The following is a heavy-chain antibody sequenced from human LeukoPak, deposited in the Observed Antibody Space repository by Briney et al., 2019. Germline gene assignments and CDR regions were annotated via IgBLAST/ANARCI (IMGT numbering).Heavy chain of an antibody. J-gene: IGHJ4*02. CDR3: AREGSSGWSPFDY. CDR2: ISSSGSTT. CDR1: GFSFSSNS. D-gene: IGHD6-19*01. Sequence: GGSLRLSCAASGFSFSSNSMNWVRQAPGKGLEWVSYISSSGSTTYYADSVEGRFTISRDNAKNSLYLQMNSLRAEDTAVYYCAREGSSGWSPFDYWGQGTLVTVSS. V-gene: IGHV3-48*04.